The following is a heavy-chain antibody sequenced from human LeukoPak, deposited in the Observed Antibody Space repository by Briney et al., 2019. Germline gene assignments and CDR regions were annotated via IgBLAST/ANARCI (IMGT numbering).Heavy chain of an antibody. Sequence: GESLKISCKGSGYSVTSYWIGWVRQMPGKGLEWMGIIYPGDSDTRYSQSLQGQVTIPADKYISTAYLKWRSLKASDTAMYYCARLRSGRIQTIDYWGQGTLVTVSS. V-gene: IGHV5-51*01. J-gene: IGHJ4*02. CDR1: GYSVTSYW. D-gene: IGHD2-15*01. CDR3: ARLRSGRIQTIDY. CDR2: IYPGDSDT.